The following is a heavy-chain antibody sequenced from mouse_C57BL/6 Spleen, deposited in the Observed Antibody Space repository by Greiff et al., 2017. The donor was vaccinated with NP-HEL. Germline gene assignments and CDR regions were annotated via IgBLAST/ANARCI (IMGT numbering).Heavy chain of an antibody. D-gene: IGHD1-2*01. CDR1: GYAFTNYL. J-gene: IGHJ2*01. Sequence: QVQLKQSGAELVRPGTSVKVSCKASGYAFTNYLIEWVKQRPGQGLEWIGVINPGSGGTNYNEKFKGKATLTADKSSSTAYMQLSSLTSEDSAVYFCAREAITTAFDYWGQGTTLTVSS. V-gene: IGHV1-54*01. CDR2: INPGSGGT. CDR3: AREAITTAFDY.